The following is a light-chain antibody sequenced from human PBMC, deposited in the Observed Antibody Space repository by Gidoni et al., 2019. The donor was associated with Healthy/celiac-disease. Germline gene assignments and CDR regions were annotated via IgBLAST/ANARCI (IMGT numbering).Light chain of an antibody. Sequence: EIVLTQSPGTLSLSPGERATPSCRASQRVSSSYLAWYQQKPGQAPRLLIYGASSRATGIPDRFSGSGSGTDFTLTISRLEPEDFAVYYCQQYGSSPRTFGQGTKVEIK. J-gene: IGKJ1*01. CDR3: QQYGSSPRT. CDR2: GAS. V-gene: IGKV3-20*01. CDR1: QRVSSSY.